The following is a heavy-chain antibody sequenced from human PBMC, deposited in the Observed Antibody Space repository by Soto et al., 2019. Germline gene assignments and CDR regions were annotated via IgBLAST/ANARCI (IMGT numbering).Heavy chain of an antibody. J-gene: IGHJ4*02. D-gene: IGHD3-3*01. CDR3: VKTATITIVGVVPKYYFYY. Sequence: GSMILSGSPSGFTCSTYAMHWVRQAPGQGLDYVSAISSNGGSTYYAAYVKGRFTISRDNSKNTLYLQMSSLRAEDTAVYYCVKTATITIVGVVPKYYFYYWGQGTLVTVSS. CDR2: ISSNGGST. V-gene: IGHV3-64D*06. CDR1: GFTCSTYA.